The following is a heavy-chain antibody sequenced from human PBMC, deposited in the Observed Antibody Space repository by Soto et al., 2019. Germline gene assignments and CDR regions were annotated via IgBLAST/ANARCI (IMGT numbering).Heavy chain of an antibody. CDR2: IFHTGNT. CDR1: GDSFSSYY. D-gene: IGHD4-17*01. V-gene: IGHV4-59*01. J-gene: IGHJ4*02. CDR3: AALYGALDY. Sequence: SETLSLTCTVSGDSFSSYYWTWIRQPPGKRLEWVAYIFHTGNTNYNPSLKSRVTISVDTSKNQFSLKLRSVTPADTAVYYCAALYGALDYWGPGTLVTVSS.